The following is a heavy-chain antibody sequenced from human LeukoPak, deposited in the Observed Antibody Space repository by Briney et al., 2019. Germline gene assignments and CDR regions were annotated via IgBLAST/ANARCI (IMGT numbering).Heavy chain of an antibody. J-gene: IGHJ4*02. Sequence: PSETLSLTCTVSGGSISSYYWSWIRQPPGKGLEWIGYIYYSGSTNYNPSLKSRVTISVDTSKNQFSLKLSSVTAADTAVYYCAGSYSGYDLAFFDYWGQGTLVTVSS. CDR3: AGSYSGYDLAFFDY. CDR1: GGSISSYY. CDR2: IYYSGST. D-gene: IGHD5-12*01. V-gene: IGHV4-59*01.